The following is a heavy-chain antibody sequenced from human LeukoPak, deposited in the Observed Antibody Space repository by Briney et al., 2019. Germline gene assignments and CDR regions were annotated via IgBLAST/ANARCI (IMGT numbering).Heavy chain of an antibody. J-gene: IGHJ4*02. Sequence: PGGSLRLSCAASGFTFSSYWMSWVRQAPGKGLEWVANIKQDGSEKYYVDSAKGRFTISRDNAKNSLYLQMNSLRAEDTAVYYCAREKLTGDFSYFDYWGQGTLVTVSS. V-gene: IGHV3-7*01. CDR1: GFTFSSYW. CDR2: IKQDGSEK. CDR3: AREKLTGDFSYFDY. D-gene: IGHD7-27*01.